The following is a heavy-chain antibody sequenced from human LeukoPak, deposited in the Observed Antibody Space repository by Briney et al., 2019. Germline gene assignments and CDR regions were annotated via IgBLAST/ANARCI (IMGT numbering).Heavy chain of an antibody. J-gene: IGHJ4*02. D-gene: IGHD3-3*01. CDR2: ILHSGST. CDR3: ARTRDFWSGYFDY. Sequence: SETLSLTCPVSGVSITSDTYCWSWIRQPPGKGLEWIGYILHSGSTYYNPSLKSRVTISIDTSKSQFSLKLSSVTAADTAVYYCARTRDFWSGYFDYWGQGTLVTVSS. CDR1: GVSITSDTYC. V-gene: IGHV4-30-2*01.